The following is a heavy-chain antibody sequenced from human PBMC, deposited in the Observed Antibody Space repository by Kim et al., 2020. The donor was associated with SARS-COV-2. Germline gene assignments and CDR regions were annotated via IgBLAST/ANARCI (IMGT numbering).Heavy chain of an antibody. CDR1: GFTFSNAW. Sequence: GGSLRLSCAASGFTFSNAWMSWVRQAPGKGLEWVGRIKSKTDGGTTDYAAPVKGRFTISRDDSKNTLYLQMNSLKTEDTAVYYCTTDQWVVVVRNSYYYYGMDVWAKGPRSPSP. J-gene: IGHJ6*02. V-gene: IGHV3-15*01. CDR2: IKSKTDGGTT. D-gene: IGHD2-15*01. CDR3: TTDQWVVVVRNSYYYYGMDV.